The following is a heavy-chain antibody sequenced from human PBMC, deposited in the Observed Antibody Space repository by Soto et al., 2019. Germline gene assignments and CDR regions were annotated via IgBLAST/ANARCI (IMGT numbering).Heavy chain of an antibody. V-gene: IGHV4-30-4*01. CDR2: IYYSGST. J-gene: IGHJ6*02. CDR3: ARPLRGRGRRPAGTMAYYYYGMDV. D-gene: IGHD6-13*01. CDR1: GGSISSGDYY. Sequence: SETLSLTCTVSGGSISSGDYYWSWIRQPPGKGLEWIGYIYYSGSTYYNPSLKSRVTISVDTSKNQFSLKLSSVTAADTAVYYCARPLRGRGRRPAGTMAYYYYGMDVWGQGTTVTVSS.